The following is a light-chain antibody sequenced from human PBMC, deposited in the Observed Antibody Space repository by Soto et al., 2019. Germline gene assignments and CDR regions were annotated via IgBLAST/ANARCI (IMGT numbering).Light chain of an antibody. CDR1: QRVSSN. V-gene: IGKV3-15*01. Sequence: EIVMTKSPASRSVSPGERAPLSCRASQRVSSNLVGYQQKTGQAPRLLLYGAATRATGIPARFSGSGSGTEFTLTISSRQSADFAVYYCQQYNNWPGRTFGQGTKVDI. J-gene: IGKJ1*01. CDR3: QQYNNWPGRT. CDR2: GAA.